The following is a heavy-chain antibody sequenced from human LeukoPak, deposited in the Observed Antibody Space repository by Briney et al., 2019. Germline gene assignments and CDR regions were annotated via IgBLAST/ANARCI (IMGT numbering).Heavy chain of an antibody. V-gene: IGHV6-1*01. CDR1: GDSVSSNTAA. Sequence: SQTLSLTCAISGDSVSSNTAAWNWIRQSPSRGLEWLGRAFYRSQWQRDYAVSVRSRIAVNPDTSKNQFSLQLNSLTPEYTAVYYCATDRGGAVTAYSDAFDVWSQGTMVTVSS. J-gene: IGHJ3*01. CDR2: AFYRSQWQR. D-gene: IGHD2-15*01. CDR3: ATDRGGAVTAYSDAFDV.